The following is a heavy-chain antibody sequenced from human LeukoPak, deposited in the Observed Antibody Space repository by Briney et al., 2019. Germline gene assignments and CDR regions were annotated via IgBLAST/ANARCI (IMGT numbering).Heavy chain of an antibody. Sequence: SETLSLTCTVSGGSISSYYWSWIRQPAGKGLEWIGRIYYSGSTNYNPSLKSRVTISVDTSKNQFSLKLSSVTAADTAVYYCARARLSGNWFDPWGQGTLVTVSS. CDR1: GGSISSYY. D-gene: IGHD3-16*02. CDR2: IYYSGST. CDR3: ARARLSGNWFDP. V-gene: IGHV4-4*07. J-gene: IGHJ5*02.